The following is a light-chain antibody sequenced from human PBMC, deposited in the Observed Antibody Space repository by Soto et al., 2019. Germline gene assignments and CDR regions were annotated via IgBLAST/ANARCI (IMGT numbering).Light chain of an antibody. V-gene: IGKV4-1*01. Sequence: DIVMTQSPDSLAVSLGERATINCKSSQSVLYSSNNKNYLAWYQQKPGQPPKLLIYWASTRESGVPDRFSGSGSGTAFTLTISSLQAEDVAVYYCQQYYSSPYTFGQGTKVEI. J-gene: IGKJ2*01. CDR2: WAS. CDR3: QQYYSSPYT. CDR1: QSVLYSSNNKNY.